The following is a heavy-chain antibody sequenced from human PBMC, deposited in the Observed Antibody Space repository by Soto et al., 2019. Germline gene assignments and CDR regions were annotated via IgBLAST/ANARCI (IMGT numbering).Heavy chain of an antibody. CDR2: IWYDGSNK. CDR1: GFTFSSYG. Sequence: GGSLRLSCAASGFTFSSYGMHWVRQAPGKGLEWVAVIWYDGSNKYYADSVKGRFTISRDNSKNTLYLQMNSLRAEDTAVYYCAKDARSTDCSGGSCYFRHWGQGTLVTVSS. D-gene: IGHD2-15*01. J-gene: IGHJ1*01. V-gene: IGHV3-33*06. CDR3: AKDARSTDCSGGSCYFRH.